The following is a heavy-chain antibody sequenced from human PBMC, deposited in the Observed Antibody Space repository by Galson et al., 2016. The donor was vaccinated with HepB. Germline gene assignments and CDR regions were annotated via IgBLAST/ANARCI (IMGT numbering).Heavy chain of an antibody. J-gene: IGHJ4*02. CDR2: INAGNGNT. CDR1: GYTFIIYY. V-gene: IGHV1-3*01. Sequence: SVKVSCKASGYTFIIYYIHWVRQAPGQRLEWMGWINAGNGNTKYSQKFQGRVTITRDTSASTAYMKLSSLRSEDTAVYYCARGPGNYYFDYWGQGTLVTVSS. CDR3: ARGPGNYYFDY. D-gene: IGHD1-7*01.